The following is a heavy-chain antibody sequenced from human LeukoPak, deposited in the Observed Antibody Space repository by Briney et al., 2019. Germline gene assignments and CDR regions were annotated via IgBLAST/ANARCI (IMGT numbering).Heavy chain of an antibody. CDR3: TTDGVPMMVVVDDAFDI. CDR1: GFTFSNAW. Sequence: GGSLRLSCAASGFTFSNAWMSWVRQAPGKGLEWVGRIKSKTDGGTTDYAAPVKGRFTISRDDSKNTLYLQMNSLKTEDTAVYYCTTDGVPMMVVVDDAFDIWGQGTMVTVSS. J-gene: IGHJ3*02. D-gene: IGHD3-22*01. CDR2: IKSKTDGGTT. V-gene: IGHV3-15*01.